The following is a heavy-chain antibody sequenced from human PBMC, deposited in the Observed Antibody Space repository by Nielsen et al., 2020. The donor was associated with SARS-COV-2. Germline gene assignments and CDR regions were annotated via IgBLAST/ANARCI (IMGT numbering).Heavy chain of an antibody. CDR1: GGSISSSNW. Sequence: SETLSLTCAVSGGSISSSNWWSWVRQPPGKGLEWIGEIYHSGSTNYNPSLKSRVTISVDKSKNQFSLKLGSVTAADTAVYYCASTGYSSSWLDAFDIWGQGTMVTVSS. V-gene: IGHV4-4*02. CDR2: IYHSGST. CDR3: ASTGYSSSWLDAFDI. J-gene: IGHJ3*02. D-gene: IGHD6-13*01.